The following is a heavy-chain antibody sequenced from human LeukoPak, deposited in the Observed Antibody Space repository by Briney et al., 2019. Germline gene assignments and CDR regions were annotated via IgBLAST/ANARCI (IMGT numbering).Heavy chain of an antibody. V-gene: IGHV4-39*07. CDR2: IYYSGST. J-gene: IGHJ5*02. CDR1: GGSISSSSYY. D-gene: IGHD2-15*01. CDR3: AREEYCSGGSCSRNNWFDP. Sequence: SETLSLTCTVSGGSISSSSYYWGWIRQPPGKGLEWIGSIYYSGSTYYNPSLKSRVTISVDTSKNQFSLKLSSVTAADTAVYYCAREEYCSGGSCSRNNWFDPWGQGTLVTVSS.